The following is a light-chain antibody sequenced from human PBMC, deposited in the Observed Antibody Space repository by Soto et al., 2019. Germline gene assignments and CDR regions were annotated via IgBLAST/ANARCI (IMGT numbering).Light chain of an antibody. J-gene: IGKJ2*01. Sequence: DVQLTQSPSTLSASLGDRVTITCRASQSISTWLAWYQQKPGKTPSLLIYDAPTLETGVPSRFSGRGSGTEFTLTISSLQPDDFATYYCQQYNTYTLYTFGQGTKLEIK. CDR1: QSISTW. CDR2: DAP. CDR3: QQYNTYTLYT. V-gene: IGKV1-5*01.